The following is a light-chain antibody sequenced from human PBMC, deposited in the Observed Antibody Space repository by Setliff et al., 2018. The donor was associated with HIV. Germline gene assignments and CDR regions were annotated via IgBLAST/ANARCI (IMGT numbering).Light chain of an antibody. CDR3: TSYISSSTL. CDR2: DVS. Sequence: QSVLTQPASVSGSPGQPITISCTGTSSDIGGYNYVAWYQQHPGKAPKLMIYDVSKRPAGIPNRFSGSKSGNTASLTISGLQAEDEADYYCTSYISSSTLFGGGTKVTVL. J-gene: IGLJ2*01. V-gene: IGLV2-14*01. CDR1: SSDIGGYNY.